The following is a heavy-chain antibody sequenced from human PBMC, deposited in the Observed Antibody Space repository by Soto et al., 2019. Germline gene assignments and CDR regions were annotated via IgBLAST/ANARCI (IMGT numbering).Heavy chain of an antibody. CDR1: GFTFSSFS. J-gene: IGHJ3*01. CDR2: ISSSSSYI. CDR3: ASLTLFSGLPYHQYLLDV. V-gene: IGHV3-21*01. D-gene: IGHD2-21*02. Sequence: GGSLRLSCAASGFTFSSFSMNWVRQAPGKGLEWVSSISSSSSYIYYADSVKGRFTISRDNAKNSLYLQMNSLRDEDAAVYYCASLTLFSGLPYHQYLLDVRSRRTTDTVSS.